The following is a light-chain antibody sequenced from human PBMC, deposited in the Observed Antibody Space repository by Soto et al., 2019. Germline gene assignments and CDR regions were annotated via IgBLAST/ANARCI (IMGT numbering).Light chain of an antibody. Sequence: QSALTQPASVSGSPGQSITISCTGTSSDVGSYNLVSWYQQHPGKAPKLTIYEVSKRHSGVSNRFSGSKSGNTASLTTSGLQAEDEADYYYCSYAGSSTVKVFGGGTKLTVL. J-gene: IGLJ3*02. CDR1: SSDVGSYNL. CDR2: EVS. CDR3: CSYAGSSTVKV. V-gene: IGLV2-23*02.